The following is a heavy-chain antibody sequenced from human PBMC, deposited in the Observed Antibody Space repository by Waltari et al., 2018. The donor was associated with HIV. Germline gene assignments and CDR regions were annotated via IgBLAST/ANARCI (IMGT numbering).Heavy chain of an antibody. CDR2: INPKSGGT. CDR1: VYTFTDNY. D-gene: IGHD2-2*01. Sequence: QVELVQSGAEVKKPGASVKVSCKATVYTFTDNYIHWVRQAPGHGLEWMGWINPKSGGTKHAQKFQGRVTMTRDTSMSTVYMEVSRLTSDDTAVYYCARGGASTTPRDYNYYGLDVWGQGTTVTVSS. CDR3: ARGGASTTPRDYNYYGLDV. V-gene: IGHV1-2*02. J-gene: IGHJ6*02.